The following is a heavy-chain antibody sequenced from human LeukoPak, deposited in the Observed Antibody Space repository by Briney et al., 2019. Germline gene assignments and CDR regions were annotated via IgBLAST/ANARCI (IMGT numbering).Heavy chain of an antibody. J-gene: IGHJ5*02. Sequence: SETLSLTCTVSGGSISSYYWSWIRQPPGKGLEWIGYIHYSGSTNYNPSLKSRVTISVDTSKNQFSLKLSSVTAADTAVYYCARRYGSGSYLLPNNWFDPWGQGTLVTVSS. CDR2: IHYSGST. D-gene: IGHD3-10*01. V-gene: IGHV4-59*08. CDR1: GGSISSYY. CDR3: ARRYGSGSYLLPNNWFDP.